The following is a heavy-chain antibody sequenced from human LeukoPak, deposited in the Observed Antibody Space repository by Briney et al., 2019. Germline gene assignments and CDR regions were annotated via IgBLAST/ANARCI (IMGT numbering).Heavy chain of an antibody. CDR2: IYYSGST. Sequence: SETLSPTCTVSGGSISSYYWSWIRQPPGKGLEWIGYIYYSGSTNYNPSLKSRVTISVDTSKNQLSLKLSSVTAADTAVYYCARRGSSSWYGLDYWGQGTLVTVSS. V-gene: IGHV4-59*08. J-gene: IGHJ4*02. CDR3: ARRGSSSWYGLDY. D-gene: IGHD6-13*01. CDR1: GGSISSYY.